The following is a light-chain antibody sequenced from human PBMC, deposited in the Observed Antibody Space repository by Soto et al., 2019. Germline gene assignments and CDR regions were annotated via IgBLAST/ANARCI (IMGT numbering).Light chain of an antibody. CDR1: QSVSSSY. Sequence: ELGLTQSPGTLSLSPGERATLSCRASQSVSSSYLAWYQQKPGQAPRLLIYGASSRATGIPDTFTGSGSGADFTLTSSSLDLDEFPGDYGAEYASSPWTCGQGTQVVIK. V-gene: IGKV3-20*01. CDR2: GAS. CDR3: AEYASSPWT. J-gene: IGKJ1*01.